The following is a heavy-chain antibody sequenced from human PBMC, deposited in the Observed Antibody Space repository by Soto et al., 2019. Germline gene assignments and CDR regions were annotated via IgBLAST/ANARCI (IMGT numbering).Heavy chain of an antibody. CDR1: GLTFSRSC. CDR3: ARASRSGYTGYALDY. D-gene: IGHD5-12*01. Sequence: PGGSLRLSCAASGLTFSRSCLTWVSQAPGKGLEWVTNIINDGTETHYEDSVKGRFTISRDNAKESLFLQMNSLRVDDSAVYYCARASRSGYTGYALDYWGQGIPVTVSS. V-gene: IGHV3-7*01. J-gene: IGHJ4*02. CDR2: IINDGTET.